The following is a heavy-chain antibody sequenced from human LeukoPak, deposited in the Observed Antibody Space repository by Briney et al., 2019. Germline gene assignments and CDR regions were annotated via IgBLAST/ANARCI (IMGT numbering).Heavy chain of an antibody. CDR2: IYSGGST. Sequence: GGSLRPSCAASGFSFSTYWMSWVRQTPEKGLEWVSVIYSGGSTYYADSVKGRFTISRDNSKNTLYLQMNSLRAEDTAVYYCARAGHGVYAFDYWGQGTLVTVSS. V-gene: IGHV3-53*01. D-gene: IGHD2-8*01. CDR3: ARAGHGVYAFDY. J-gene: IGHJ4*02. CDR1: GFSFSTYW.